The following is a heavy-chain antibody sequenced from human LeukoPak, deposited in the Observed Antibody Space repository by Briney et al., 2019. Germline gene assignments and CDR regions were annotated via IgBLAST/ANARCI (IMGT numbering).Heavy chain of an antibody. J-gene: IGHJ4*02. V-gene: IGHV3-30*04. CDR2: ISYDGSNK. CDR1: GFTFSNYA. Sequence: PGGSLRLSCAASGFTFSNYAMNWVRQAPGKGLEWVAVISYDGSNKYYADSVKGRFTISRDNSKNTLYLQMNSLRAEDTAVYYCARDLSSGWYVFDYWGQGTLVTVSS. D-gene: IGHD6-19*01. CDR3: ARDLSSGWYVFDY.